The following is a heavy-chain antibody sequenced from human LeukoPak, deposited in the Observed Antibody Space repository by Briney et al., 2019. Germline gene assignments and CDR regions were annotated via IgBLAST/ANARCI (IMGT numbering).Heavy chain of an antibody. CDR1: GCTFSSYW. V-gene: IGHV3-74*01. CDR2: INIDGSST. J-gene: IGHJ6*03. Sequence: SGGSLRLSCAAPGCTFSSYWMHWVRQAPAKGLVWVSRINIDGSSTSYADSVQGRFTISRDNAKNSLYLQMNSLRAEDTAVYYCARGRDYYYMDVWGKGTTVIVSS. CDR3: ARGRDYYYMDV.